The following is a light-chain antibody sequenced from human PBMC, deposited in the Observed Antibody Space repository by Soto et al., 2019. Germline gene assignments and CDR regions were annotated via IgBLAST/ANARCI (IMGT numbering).Light chain of an antibody. CDR1: QSISRC. CDR3: QQYNTYSWT. Sequence: DIQMTQSPSTLSASAGDRVTITCRASQSISRCLAWYQQKPGKAPKLLIYKASSFESGVPSRFSGSGSGTEFTLTISSLQPDDFATYYCQQYNTYSWTFGQGTKVEIK. V-gene: IGKV1-5*03. J-gene: IGKJ1*01. CDR2: KAS.